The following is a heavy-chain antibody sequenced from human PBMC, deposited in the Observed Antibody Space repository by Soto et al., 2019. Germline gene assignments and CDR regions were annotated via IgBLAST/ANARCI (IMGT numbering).Heavy chain of an antibody. J-gene: IGHJ4*02. CDR2: IYYSGST. CDR3: ARGFTAYSSTWYSSTWYRY. V-gene: IGHV4-59*08. Sequence: SETLSLTCTVSGGSISSYYWSWIRQPPGKGLEWIGYIYYSGSTNYNPSLKSRVTISVDTSKNQFSLKLSSVTAADTAVYYCARGFTAYSSTWYSSTWYRYWGQGTLVTVSS. D-gene: IGHD6-13*01. CDR1: GGSISSYY.